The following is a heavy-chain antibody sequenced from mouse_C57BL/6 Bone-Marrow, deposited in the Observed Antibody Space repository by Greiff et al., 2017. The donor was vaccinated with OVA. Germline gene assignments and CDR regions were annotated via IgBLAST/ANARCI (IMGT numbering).Heavy chain of an antibody. CDR3: ARGGIYYYGRGYFDV. D-gene: IGHD1-1*01. V-gene: IGHV1-31*01. CDR2: IYPYNGVS. Sequence: EVQLQESGPELVKPGASVKLSCTASGYSFTGYYMHWVKPSPGHILDWIGYIYPYNGVSSYNQKFKGKATLTVDKSSSTAYMELRSLTSEESAVYYCARGGIYYYGRGYFDVWGTGTTVTVSS. CDR1: GYSFTGYY. J-gene: IGHJ1*03.